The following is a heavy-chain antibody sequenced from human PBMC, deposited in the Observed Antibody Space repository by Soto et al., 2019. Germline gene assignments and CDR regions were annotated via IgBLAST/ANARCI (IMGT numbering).Heavy chain of an antibody. J-gene: IGHJ6*02. CDR3: ARTYSSSWYTDYGMDV. D-gene: IGHD6-13*01. CDR2: ISYDGSNK. V-gene: IGHV3-30-3*01. Sequence: PGGSLRLSCAASGFTFSSYAMHWVRQAPGKGLEWVAVISYDGSNKYYADSVKGRFTISRDNSKNTLYLQMNSLRAEDTAVYYCARTYSSSWYTDYGMDVWGQGTTVTVSS. CDR1: GFTFSSYA.